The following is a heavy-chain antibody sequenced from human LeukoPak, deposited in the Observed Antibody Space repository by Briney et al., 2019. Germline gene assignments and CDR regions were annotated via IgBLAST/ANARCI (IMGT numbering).Heavy chain of an antibody. CDR2: IIPIFGTA. CDR3: ARDRQGYYDSSGYASDAFDI. CDR1: GYTFTGYY. Sequence: SVKVSCKASGYTFTGYYMHWVRQAPGQGLEWMGGIIPIFGTANYAQKFQGRVTITADESTSTAYMELSSLRSEDTAVYYCARDRQGYYDSSGYASDAFDIWGQGTMVTVSS. D-gene: IGHD3-22*01. J-gene: IGHJ3*02. V-gene: IGHV1-69*13.